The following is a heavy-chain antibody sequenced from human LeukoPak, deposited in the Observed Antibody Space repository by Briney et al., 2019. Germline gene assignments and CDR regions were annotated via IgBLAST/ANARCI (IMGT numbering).Heavy chain of an antibody. J-gene: IGHJ4*02. V-gene: IGHV1-46*01. CDR3: ARSTVTRHFDY. D-gene: IGHD4-17*01. CDR2: INPSGGST. Sequence: ASVKVSCKASRYTFTSYYMHWVRQAPGQGLEWMGIINPSGGSTSYAQKFQGRVTMTRDTSTSAVYMELSSLRSEDTAVYYCARSTVTRHFDYWGQGTLVTVSS. CDR1: RYTFTSYY.